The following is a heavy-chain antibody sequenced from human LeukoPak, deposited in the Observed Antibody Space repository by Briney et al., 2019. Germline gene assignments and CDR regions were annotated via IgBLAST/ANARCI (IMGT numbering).Heavy chain of an antibody. Sequence: GGSLRLACAASGFTFSGYAMSWVRYAPGKGLEWVSAISGSGGSTYYADSVEGRFTISRDNSKNTLYLQMNSLRAEDTAVYYCAKEPEWELLGTFDYWGQGTLVTVSS. D-gene: IGHD1-26*01. V-gene: IGHV3-23*01. J-gene: IGHJ4*02. CDR3: AKEPEWELLGTFDY. CDR1: GFTFSGYA. CDR2: ISGSGGST.